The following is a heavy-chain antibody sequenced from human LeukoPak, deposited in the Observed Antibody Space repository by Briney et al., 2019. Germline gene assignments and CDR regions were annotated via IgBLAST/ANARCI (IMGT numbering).Heavy chain of an antibody. CDR2: IIAIFGTA. D-gene: IGHD2-21*02. V-gene: IGHV1-69*05. CDR1: GGTFSSYA. CDR3: GLAYCGGDCYSGTQGAFDI. Sequence: ASVKVSCKASGGTFSSYAISWVRQAPGQGLEWMGGIIAIFGTAKYAQKFQGRVTITTDESTSTAYMELSSLSSEDTAVYYCGLAYCGGDCYSGTQGAFDIWGQGTMVTVSS. J-gene: IGHJ3*02.